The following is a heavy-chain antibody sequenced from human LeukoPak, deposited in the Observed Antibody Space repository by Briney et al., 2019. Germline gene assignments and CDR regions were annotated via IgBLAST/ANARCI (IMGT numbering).Heavy chain of an antibody. V-gene: IGHV3-7*01. CDR1: GFTFSSSW. Sequence: GGSLRLSCAASGFTFSSSWMAWVRQAPGKGLEWVGNIKEDGTAKNYVVSVRGRFTISRDNAKNSLYLQMNSLRGEDTAVYYCARGITGMYYYDPWGQGTLVTVSS. D-gene: IGHD3-10*01. CDR3: ARGITGMYYYDP. CDR2: IKEDGTAK. J-gene: IGHJ5*02.